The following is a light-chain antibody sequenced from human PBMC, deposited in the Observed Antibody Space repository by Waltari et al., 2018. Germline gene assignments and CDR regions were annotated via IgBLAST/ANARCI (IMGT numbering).Light chain of an antibody. CDR3: YQHSSGFS. CDR1: QSVSSY. J-gene: IGKJ2*03. CDR2: SAS. Sequence: ILTQSPATLSLSPGARATLPCRASQSVSSYLAWYHQKPGQSPRLLIHSASSRATGIPDRFSGSGSGTDVTLTISSVEPEDVGVFHCYQHSSGFSFGQGTKVEIK. V-gene: IGKV3-11*01.